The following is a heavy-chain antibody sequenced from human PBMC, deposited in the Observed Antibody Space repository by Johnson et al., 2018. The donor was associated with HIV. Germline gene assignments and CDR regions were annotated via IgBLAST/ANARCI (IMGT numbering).Heavy chain of an antibody. D-gene: IGHD6-6*01. CDR3: AKVYSSSVPAPGI. V-gene: IGHV3-30*04. CDR1: GFTFSNSA. Sequence: QVQLVESGGGVVQPGRALRLSCAASGFTFSNSAMHWVRQAPGKGLEWVAVISYDGHNEYYADSVEGRFTVSRDNTKNTLYLQMNSLRAEDTAVYYCAKVYSSSVPAPGIWGQGTMVTVSS. CDR2: ISYDGHNE. J-gene: IGHJ3*02.